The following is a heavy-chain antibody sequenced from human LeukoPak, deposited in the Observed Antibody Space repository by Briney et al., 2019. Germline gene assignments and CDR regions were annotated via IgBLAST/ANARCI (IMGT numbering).Heavy chain of an antibody. Sequence: ASVKVSCKASGYTFTGYYMHWVRQAPGQGLEWMGWINPNSGGTNYAQKFQGRVTMTRDTSISTAYMELSRLRSDDTAVYYCASPNPLRLGELSFDYWGQGTLVTVSS. CDR2: INPNSGGT. J-gene: IGHJ4*02. D-gene: IGHD3-16*02. CDR3: ASPNPLRLGELSFDY. V-gene: IGHV1-2*02. CDR1: GYTFTGYY.